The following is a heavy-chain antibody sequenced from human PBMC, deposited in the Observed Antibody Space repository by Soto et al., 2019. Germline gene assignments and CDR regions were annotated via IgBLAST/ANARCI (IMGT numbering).Heavy chain of an antibody. CDR3: ARGGGGNYYYGSSGYYYNY. CDR1: GYTFTSYE. CDR2: MTPNSGNT. V-gene: IGHV1-8*01. Sequence: QVQLVQSGAEVKKPGASVKVSCKASGYTFTSYEISWVRQATGQGLEWMGWMTPNSGNTGSAQKFQGRVTMTRNTSRSPAYMERSILSSEDTAVYYCARGGGGNYYYGSSGYYYNYWGQGTRVTVSS. J-gene: IGHJ4*02. D-gene: IGHD3-22*01.